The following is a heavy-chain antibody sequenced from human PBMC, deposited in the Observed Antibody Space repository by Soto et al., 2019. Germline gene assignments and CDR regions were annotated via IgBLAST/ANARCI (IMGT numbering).Heavy chain of an antibody. V-gene: IGHV3-23*01. J-gene: IGHJ3*01. CDR2: ISASGGIT. D-gene: IGHD4-17*01. CDR1: GFPFRNYA. Sequence: EVQLLESGGDLVQPGGSLRLSCAVSGFPFRNYAMSWVRQAPGKGLEWVSGISASGGITYYADSVKGRFTISRDHSKNTLSLQMNSLRVEDTAVYYCAKDPHGDYVGGFEFWGQGTMVTVSS. CDR3: AKDPHGDYVGGFEF.